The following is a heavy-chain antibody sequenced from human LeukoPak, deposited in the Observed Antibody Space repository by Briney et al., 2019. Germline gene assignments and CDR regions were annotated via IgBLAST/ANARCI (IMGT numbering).Heavy chain of an antibody. CDR1: GGSISSSSYY. Sequence: PSETLSLTCTVSGGSISSSSYYWGWIRQPPGKGLEWIGSIYHSGSTYYNPSLKSRVTISVDTSENQFSLRLTSVTAADTAVYYCARERGDGYIQPYYFDYWGQGTLVTVSS. V-gene: IGHV4-39*07. J-gene: IGHJ4*02. D-gene: IGHD5-24*01. CDR2: IYHSGST. CDR3: ARERGDGYIQPYYFDY.